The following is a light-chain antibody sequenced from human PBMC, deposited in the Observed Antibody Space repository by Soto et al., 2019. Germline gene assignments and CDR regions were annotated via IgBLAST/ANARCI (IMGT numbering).Light chain of an antibody. CDR2: GNN. CDR3: AAWDDSLNNWV. CDR1: SSNIGSNT. J-gene: IGLJ3*02. V-gene: IGLV1-44*01. Sequence: QSVLTQPPSASGTPGQRVTISCSGSSSNIGSNTVNWYQQLPGTAPKLLIYGNNQRPSGVPDRFSGSKSGTSASLAISGPQSEDEAGYYCAAWDDSLNNWVFGGGTKLTVL.